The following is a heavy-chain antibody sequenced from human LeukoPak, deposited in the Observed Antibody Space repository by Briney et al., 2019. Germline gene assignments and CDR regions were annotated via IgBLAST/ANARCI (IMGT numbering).Heavy chain of an antibody. CDR3: ARVHRYSSTWDSFDY. CDR1: GFTFSSYN. D-gene: IGHD6-13*01. V-gene: IGHV3-21*04. Sequence: GGSLRLSCAASGFTFSSYNMNWVRQTPGQGLEWVSSITSGSSHIYYADSVKGRFTISRDNAKSSLYLQMNSLRAEDTALYHCARVHRYSSTWDSFDYWGQGTLVTVSS. CDR2: ITSGSSHI. J-gene: IGHJ4*02.